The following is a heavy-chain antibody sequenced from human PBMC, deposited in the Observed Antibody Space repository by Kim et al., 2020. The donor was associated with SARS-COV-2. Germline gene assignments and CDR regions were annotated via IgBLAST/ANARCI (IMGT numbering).Heavy chain of an antibody. J-gene: IGHJ4*02. CDR1: GGSISSGDYY. D-gene: IGHD5-12*01. CDR2: IYYSGST. CDR3: ARAQVDIVATIQGSFDY. V-gene: IGHV4-30-4*01. Sequence: SETLSLTCTVSGGSISSGDYYWSWIRQPPGKGLEWIGYIYYSGSTYYNPSLKSRLTISVDTSKNQFSLKLSSVTAADTAVYYCARAQVDIVATIQGSFDYWGQGTLVTVSS.